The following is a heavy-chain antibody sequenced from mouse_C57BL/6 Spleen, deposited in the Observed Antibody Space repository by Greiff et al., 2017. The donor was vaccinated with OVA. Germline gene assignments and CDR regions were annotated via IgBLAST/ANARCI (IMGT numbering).Heavy chain of an antibody. Sequence: VQLQESGAELVKPGASVKISCKASGYAFSSYWMNWVKQRPGKGLEWIGQIYPGDGDTNYNGKFKGKATLTADKCSSTAYRQLSSLTSEDSAVYFCARYHDLAWFAYWGQGTLVTVSA. CDR2: IYPGDGDT. CDR1: GYAFSSYW. V-gene: IGHV1-80*01. J-gene: IGHJ3*01. CDR3: ARYHDLAWFAY.